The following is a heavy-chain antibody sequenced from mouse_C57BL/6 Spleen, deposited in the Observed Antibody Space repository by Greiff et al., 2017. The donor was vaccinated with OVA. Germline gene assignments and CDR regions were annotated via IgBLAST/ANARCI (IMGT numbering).Heavy chain of an antibody. CDR1: GFSLTSYG. Sequence: VQLQESGPGLVQPSQSLSITCPVSGFSLTSYGVHWVRQSPGKGLEWLGVIWSGGSTDYNAAFISRLSISKDNSKSQVFFKMNSLQADDTAIYYCARRFDGYPLYAMDYWGQGTSVTVSS. J-gene: IGHJ4*01. CDR2: IWSGGST. D-gene: IGHD2-3*01. CDR3: ARRFDGYPLYAMDY. V-gene: IGHV2-2*01.